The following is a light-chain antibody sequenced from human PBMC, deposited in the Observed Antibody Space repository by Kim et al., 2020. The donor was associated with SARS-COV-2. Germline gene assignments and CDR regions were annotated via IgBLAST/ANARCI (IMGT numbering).Light chain of an antibody. V-gene: IGLV3-21*04. Sequence: SYELTQPPSVSVAPGKTARISCGGNNIGSKSVHWYQQKPGQAPLLVIYYDSDRPSGIPERFSGSNSENTATLTISRVGAGDEADYYCQVWDDNSDHLWVFGGGTQLTVL. J-gene: IGLJ3*02. CDR1: NIGSKS. CDR3: QVWDDNSDHLWV. CDR2: YDS.